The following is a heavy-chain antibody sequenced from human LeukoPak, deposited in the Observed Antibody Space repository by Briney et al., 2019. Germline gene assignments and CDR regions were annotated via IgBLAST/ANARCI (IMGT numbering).Heavy chain of an antibody. CDR3: ARVWELSFDY. D-gene: IGHD3-16*02. V-gene: IGHV3-21*01. CDR2: ISSSSSYI. Sequence: GGSLRLSCAASGFTFSAYSMTWVRHAPGKGLEWVSSISSSSSYIYYADSLKGRFTISRDNAKNSLYLQMNSLRAEDTAVYYCARVWELSFDYWGQGTLVTVSS. CDR1: GFTFSAYS. J-gene: IGHJ4*02.